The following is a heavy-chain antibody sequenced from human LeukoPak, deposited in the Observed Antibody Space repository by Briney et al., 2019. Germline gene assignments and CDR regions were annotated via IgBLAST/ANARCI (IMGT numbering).Heavy chain of an antibody. D-gene: IGHD3-16*01. V-gene: IGHV4-34*01. CDR2: INHSGST. CDR3: ARGRGGGLRLGELNY. Sequence: KPSETLSLTCAVYGGSFSGYYWSWIRQPPGKGLEWIGEINHSGSTNYNPSLKSRVTISVDTSKNQFSLELSSVTAADTAVYYCARGRGGGLRLGELNYWGQGTLVTVSS. J-gene: IGHJ4*02. CDR1: GGSFSGYY.